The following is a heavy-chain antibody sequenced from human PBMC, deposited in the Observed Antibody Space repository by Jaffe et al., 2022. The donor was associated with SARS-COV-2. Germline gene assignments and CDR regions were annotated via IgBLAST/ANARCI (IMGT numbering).Heavy chain of an antibody. J-gene: IGHJ4*02. CDR2: INPNDGST. CDR3: ARAPVTVPIDFDN. D-gene: IGHD3-16*02. CDR1: GYTFTNYY. Sequence: QVQLVQSGAEVKKPGASVKVSCKSSGYTFTNYYMHWVRQAPGQGLEWMGIINPNDGSTNYAQKFQGRVTMTRDTSTSTVYMELSSLRSEDTAVYFCARAPVTVPIDFDNWGQGTLVTVSS. V-gene: IGHV1-46*01.